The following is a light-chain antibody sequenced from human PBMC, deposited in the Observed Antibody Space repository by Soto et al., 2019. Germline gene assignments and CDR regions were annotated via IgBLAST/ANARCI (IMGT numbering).Light chain of an antibody. CDR2: EVT. J-gene: IGLJ1*01. CDR3: SSKRDSSTLFV. Sequence: QSVLTQPASVSGSPGQSITISCTVTSSDVGAYNYVSWYQHHPGKVPKLLIYEVTNRPSGVSDRFSGSKSGNTASLTISGLQAEDEADYYCSSKRDSSTLFVFGTGTKVTVL. V-gene: IGLV2-14*01. CDR1: SSDVGAYNY.